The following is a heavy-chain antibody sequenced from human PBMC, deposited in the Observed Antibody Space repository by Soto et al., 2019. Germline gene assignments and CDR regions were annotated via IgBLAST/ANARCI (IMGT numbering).Heavy chain of an antibody. CDR3: ASSRGPRTYSSGWYTDY. V-gene: IGHV1-69*13. J-gene: IGHJ4*02. CDR1: GGTFSSYA. D-gene: IGHD6-19*01. Sequence: GASVKVSCKASGGTFSSYAISWVRQAPGQGLEWMGGIIPIFGTANYAQKFQGRVTITADESTSTAYMELSSLRSEDTAVYYCASSRGPRTYSSGWYTDYWGQGTLVTVSS. CDR2: IIPIFGTA.